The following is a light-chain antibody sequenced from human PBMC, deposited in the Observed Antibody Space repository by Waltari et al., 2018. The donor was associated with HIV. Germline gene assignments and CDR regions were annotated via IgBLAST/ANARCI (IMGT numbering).Light chain of an antibody. V-gene: IGKV3D-15*01. J-gene: IGKJ2*01. CDR1: QNIGSY. CDR3: HQYNDWPRST. Sequence: VLLPQSPVTLSVSPGDRVTLSCRASQNIGSYFAWYQQKTAQSPSLPVYAASIRAPGIPARFTGSGSGTDFNLIIDGLQPDDCAVYYCHQYNDWPRSTFGQGTKVEIK. CDR2: AAS.